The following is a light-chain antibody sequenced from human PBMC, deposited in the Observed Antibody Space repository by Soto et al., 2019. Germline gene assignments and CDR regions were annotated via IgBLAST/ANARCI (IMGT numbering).Light chain of an antibody. V-gene: IGLV1-40*01. CDR3: QSYDSSLSALV. J-gene: IGLJ2*01. Sequence: QSVLTQPPSVSGAPGRRVTISCTGSSSNIGAGYDVHWYQQLPGTAPKLLIYGNSTRPSGVPDRCSGSKSGTSASLAITGLQAEDEADYYCQSYDSSLSALVFGGGTKLTVL. CDR1: SSNIGAGYD. CDR2: GNS.